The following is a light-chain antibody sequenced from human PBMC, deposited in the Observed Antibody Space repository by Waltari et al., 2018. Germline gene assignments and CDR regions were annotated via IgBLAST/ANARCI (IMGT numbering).Light chain of an antibody. CDR3: QQYGTSPRT. V-gene: IGKV3-20*01. Sequence: EIVLPQSPGTLSLSPGETATLSCRASQSVSSSSLAWYQQKPGQAPRLLIYGASSRATGIPERFSGSGSGTDFTLTISRLEPEDFAVYYCQQYGTSPRTFGQGTKVEIK. CDR1: QSVSSSS. J-gene: IGKJ1*01. CDR2: GAS.